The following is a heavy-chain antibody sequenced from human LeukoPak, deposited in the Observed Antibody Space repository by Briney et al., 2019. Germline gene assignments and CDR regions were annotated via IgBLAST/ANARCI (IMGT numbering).Heavy chain of an antibody. D-gene: IGHD2-21*01. V-gene: IGHV4-59*08. CDR3: GRQVVKRFAR. Sequence: SETLSLTCNVSSDSISNYYWSWIRQPPGKRLEWIGYIYHSGSTNYNPSLKSRVTLSLDTSKNQFSLKLTSVTAADTAVYYCGRQVVKRFARGGQGILVTVSS. CDR1: SDSISNYY. J-gene: IGHJ5*02. CDR2: IYHSGST.